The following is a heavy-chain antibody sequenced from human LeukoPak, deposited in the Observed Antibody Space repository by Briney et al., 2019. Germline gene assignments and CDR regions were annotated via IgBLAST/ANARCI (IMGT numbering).Heavy chain of an antibody. CDR1: GFTLSTSW. D-gene: IGHD3-10*01. J-gene: IGHJ4*02. CDR3: ARGGLTAGFDY. Sequence: GGSLRLSWAASGFTLSTSWMTWVRQAPGKGLEWVTNINRDGSQIDYMDSVKGRFTISRDSANNALYLQMDSLRAGDTAVYYCARGGLTAGFDYWGQGTLVTVSS. V-gene: IGHV3-7*01. CDR2: INRDGSQI.